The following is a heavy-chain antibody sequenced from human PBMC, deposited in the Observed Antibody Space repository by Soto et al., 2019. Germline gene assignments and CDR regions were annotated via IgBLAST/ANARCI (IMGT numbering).Heavy chain of an antibody. D-gene: IGHD6-13*01. CDR1: GGSMTYYY. CDR2: IYYTGTP. CDR3: ARGSPTAGHYLFYMDV. V-gene: IGHV4-59*01. J-gene: IGHJ6*03. Sequence: QVQLQESGPGLVKPSETLSLTCTVSGGSMTYYYWNWVRQTPGKGLECIAYIYYTGTPNYGPSLKSRVTISVDTSKNQFSLKLTSVTAADAAVYYCARGSPTAGHYLFYMDVWGKGTAVSVSS.